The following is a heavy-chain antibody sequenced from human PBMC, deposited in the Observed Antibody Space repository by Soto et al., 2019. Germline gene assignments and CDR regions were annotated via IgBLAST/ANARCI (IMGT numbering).Heavy chain of an antibody. J-gene: IGHJ4*02. D-gene: IGHD3-9*01. CDR1: GFPFSSYW. V-gene: IGHV3-74*01. Sequence: EVQLVESGGDSVQPGGSLRLSCAASGFPFSSYWMHWVRHTPVKGLEWVSRISGDGTTIYYADSVTGRFTVSRDNAKNTLSLQMSGLGDEDTAVYYCAREYYGLLTGYYNDHWGQGTLVSVSS. CDR3: AREYYGLLTGYYNDH. CDR2: ISGDGTTI.